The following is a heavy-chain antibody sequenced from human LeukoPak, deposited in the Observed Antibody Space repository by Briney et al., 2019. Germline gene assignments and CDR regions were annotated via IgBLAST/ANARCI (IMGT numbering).Heavy chain of an antibody. CDR3: AREEMAVSGYFDY. CDR1: GFTVSSNY. J-gene: IGHJ4*02. CDR2: ISSGGGT. D-gene: IGHD5-24*01. Sequence: GSLRLSCAASGFTVSSNYMSWVRQAPGKGLEWVSLISSGGGTYYADSVKGRFTISRDNSKSMVYLQMNSPRADDTAVYYCAREEMAVSGYFDYWGQGILVTVSS. V-gene: IGHV3-53*01.